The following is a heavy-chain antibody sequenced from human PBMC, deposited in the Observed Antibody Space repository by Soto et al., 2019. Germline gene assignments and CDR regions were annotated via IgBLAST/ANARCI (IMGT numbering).Heavy chain of an antibody. Sequence: QVQLVESGGGVIQPGRSLRLSCAASGFPFSDYGMHWVRQAPGKGLEWVGVVSYDGNNKYYADSVKGRFTIARDNSKNTLYLKRKSLRPRNTAVYYCAKDGNEASRMTIFGRVSPNWFDHWGQGTLVTVSS. CDR2: VSYDGNNK. CDR1: GFPFSDYG. D-gene: IGHD3-3*01. J-gene: IGHJ5*02. CDR3: AKDGNEASRMTIFGRVSPNWFDH. V-gene: IGHV3-30*18.